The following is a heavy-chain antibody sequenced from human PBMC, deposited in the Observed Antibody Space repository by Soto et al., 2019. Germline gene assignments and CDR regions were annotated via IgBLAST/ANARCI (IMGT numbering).Heavy chain of an antibody. CDR3: ARSEFLGELPYYYYGMDV. CDR2: IYYSGST. J-gene: IGHJ6*02. CDR1: GGSISSYY. D-gene: IGHD3-16*01. V-gene: IGHV4-59*01. Sequence: SETLSLTCTVSGGSISSYYWSWIRQPPGKGLEWIGYIYYSGSTNYNPSLKSRVTISVDTSKNQFSLKLSSVTAADTAVYYCARSEFLGELPYYYYGMDVWGQGTTVPVSS.